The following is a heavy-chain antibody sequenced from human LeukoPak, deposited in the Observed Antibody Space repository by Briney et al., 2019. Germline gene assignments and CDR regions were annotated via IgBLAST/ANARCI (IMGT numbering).Heavy chain of an antibody. V-gene: IGHV1-18*01. J-gene: IGHJ6*02. CDR3: ARGRMLWWPRRYYYYYYGMDV. Sequence: ASVKVSCKASGYTFTSYGISWVRQAPGQGLEWMGWISAYNGNTNYAQKLQGRVTMTTDTSTSTAYMELRSLRSDDTAVYYCARGRMLWWPRRYYYYYYGMDVWGQGTTVTVSS. CDR1: GYTFTSYG. CDR2: ISAYNGNT. D-gene: IGHD2-8*01.